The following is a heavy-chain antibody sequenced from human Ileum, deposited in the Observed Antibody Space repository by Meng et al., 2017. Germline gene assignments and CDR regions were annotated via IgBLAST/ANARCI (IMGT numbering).Heavy chain of an antibody. J-gene: IGHJ4*02. CDR1: GYTFSSLD. CDR3: ARGVTAGLDY. Sequence: QVQLVQSGAEVNKPGASVKVSCKASGYTFSSLDINWVRQAPGQGLEWMGWMSPRSDDTGYAQKFQGRVTMTRDTSISTACMELSSLTSEDTAIYYCARGVTAGLDYWGQGTLVTVSS. V-gene: IGHV1-8*01. D-gene: IGHD5-18*01. CDR2: MSPRSDDT.